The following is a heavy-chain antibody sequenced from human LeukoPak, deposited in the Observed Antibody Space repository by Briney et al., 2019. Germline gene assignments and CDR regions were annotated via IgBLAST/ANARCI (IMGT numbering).Heavy chain of an antibody. V-gene: IGHV4-39*01. CDR2: IYYSGST. Sequence: SETLSLTCTVSGGSISSSSYYWGWIRQPPGKGLEWIGSIYYSGSTYYNPSLKSRVTISVDTSKNQFSLKLSSVTAADTAVYYCARHEFYGSYYFDYWGQGTLATVSS. D-gene: IGHD1-26*01. J-gene: IGHJ4*02. CDR3: ARHEFYGSYYFDY. CDR1: GGSISSSSYY.